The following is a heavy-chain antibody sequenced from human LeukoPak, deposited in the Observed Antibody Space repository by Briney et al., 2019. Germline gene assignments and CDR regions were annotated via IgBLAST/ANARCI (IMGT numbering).Heavy chain of an antibody. D-gene: IGHD3-22*01. CDR3: ARDYYDMDYGMDV. V-gene: IGHV3-33*01. CDR2: IWYDGSNK. Sequence: GGSLRLSCAASGFTFSSYGMHWVRQAPGKGLGWVAVIWYDGSNKYYADSVKGRFTISRDNSKNTLYLQMNSLRAEDTAVYYCARDYYDMDYGMDVWGQGTTVTVSS. J-gene: IGHJ6*02. CDR1: GFTFSSYG.